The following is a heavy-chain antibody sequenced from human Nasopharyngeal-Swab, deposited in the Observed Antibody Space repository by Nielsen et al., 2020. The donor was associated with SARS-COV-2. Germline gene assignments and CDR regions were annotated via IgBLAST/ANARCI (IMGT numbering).Heavy chain of an antibody. CDR1: GFTFSSYS. CDR2: ISSSSSTI. V-gene: IGHV3-48*02. CDR3: AHLAAAGTSWFDP. Sequence: GVLKISCAASGFTFSSYSMNWVRQAPGKGLEWVSYISSSSSTIYYADSVKGRFTISRDNAKNSLYLQMNSLRDEDTAVYYCAHLAAAGTSWFDPWGQGTLVTVSS. J-gene: IGHJ5*02. D-gene: IGHD6-13*01.